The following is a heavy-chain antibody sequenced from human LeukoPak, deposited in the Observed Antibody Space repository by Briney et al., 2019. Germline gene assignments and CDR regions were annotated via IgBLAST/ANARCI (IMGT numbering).Heavy chain of an antibody. J-gene: IGHJ4*02. CDR2: ISYDGSNK. CDR3: ARGRRYGFWSGYYKRILDY. D-gene: IGHD3-3*01. CDR1: GFTFSSYA. Sequence: PGRSLRLSCAASGFTFSSYAMHWVRQAPGKGLEWVAVISYDGSNKYYADSVKGRFTISRDNSKNTLYLQMNSLRAEDTAVYYCARGRRYGFWSGYYKRILDYWGQGTLVTVSS. V-gene: IGHV3-30-3*02.